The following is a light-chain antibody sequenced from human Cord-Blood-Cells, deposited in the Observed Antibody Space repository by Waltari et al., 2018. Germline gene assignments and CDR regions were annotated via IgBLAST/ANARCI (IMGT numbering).Light chain of an antibody. CDR2: DAS. Sequence: TLSLSPGERATLSCRASQSVSSYLAWYQQKPGQAPRLLIYDASNRATGIPARFSGSGSGTDFTLTISSLEPEDFAVYYCQQRSNWPPPTFGQGTRLEIK. V-gene: IGKV3-11*01. CDR3: QQRSNWPPPT. CDR1: QSVSSY. J-gene: IGKJ5*01.